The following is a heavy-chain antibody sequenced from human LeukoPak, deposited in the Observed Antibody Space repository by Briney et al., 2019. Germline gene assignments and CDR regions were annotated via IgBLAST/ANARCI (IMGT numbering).Heavy chain of an antibody. CDR3: ARDKYDYDFWSGPAGYFDY. Sequence: PSETLSLTCTVSGGSISSHYWSWIRQPPGKGLEWIGRIYTSGSTNYNPSLKSRVTISVDTSKNQFSLKLSSVTAADTAVYYCARDKYDYDFWSGPAGYFDYWGQGTLVTVSS. J-gene: IGHJ4*02. CDR2: IYTSGST. V-gene: IGHV4-4*08. CDR1: GGSISSHY. D-gene: IGHD3-3*01.